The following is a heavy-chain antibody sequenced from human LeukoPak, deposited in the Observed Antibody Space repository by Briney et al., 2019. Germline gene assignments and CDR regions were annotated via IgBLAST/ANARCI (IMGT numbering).Heavy chain of an antibody. V-gene: IGHV4-39*07. J-gene: IGHJ4*02. Sequence: PSETLSLTCTVSGGSISSSSYYWGWIRQPPGKGLEWIGSIYYSGSTYYNPSLESRVTISVDTSKNQFSLKLSSVTAADTAVYYCARDHEEGRFDYWGQGTLVTVSS. CDR2: IYYSGST. CDR1: GGSISSSSYY. CDR3: ARDHEEGRFDY.